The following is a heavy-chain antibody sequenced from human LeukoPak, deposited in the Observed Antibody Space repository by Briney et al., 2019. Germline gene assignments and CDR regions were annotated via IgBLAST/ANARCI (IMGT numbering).Heavy chain of an antibody. CDR2: ISSSSSYI. Sequence: GGSLRLSCAASGFIFGSYSMNWVRQAPGKGLEWVSSISSSSSYIYYADSVKGRFTISRDNAKNSLYLQMNSLRAEDTAVYYCARTAAAANWFDPWGQGTLVTVSS. D-gene: IGHD6-13*01. J-gene: IGHJ5*02. CDR3: ARTAAAANWFDP. CDR1: GFIFGSYS. V-gene: IGHV3-21*01.